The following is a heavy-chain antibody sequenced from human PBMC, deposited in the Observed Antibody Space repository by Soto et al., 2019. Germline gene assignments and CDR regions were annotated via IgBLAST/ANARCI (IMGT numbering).Heavy chain of an antibody. CDR1: GFTISSNAW. V-gene: IGHV3-15*07. CDR3: TTASLWFGGYYYYGMDV. Sequence: PGGSLRLSCAASGFTISSNAWMNWVRQAPGKGLEWVGRIKSKTDGGTTDYAAPVKGRFTISRDDSKNTLYLQMNSLKTEDTAVYYCTTASLWFGGYYYYGMDVWGQGTTVTVSS. J-gene: IGHJ6*02. D-gene: IGHD3-10*01. CDR2: IKSKTDGGTT.